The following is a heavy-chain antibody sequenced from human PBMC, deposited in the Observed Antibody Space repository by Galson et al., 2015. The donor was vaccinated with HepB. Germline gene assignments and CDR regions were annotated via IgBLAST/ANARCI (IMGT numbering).Heavy chain of an antibody. CDR1: GFTFSRYS. V-gene: IGHV3-21*05. CDR2: ISSSSSYI. D-gene: IGHD6-13*01. CDR3: ARVAAAAGHFDY. J-gene: IGHJ4*02. Sequence: SLRLSCAASGFTFSRYSMNWVRQAPGKGLEWVSYISSSSSYIYYTDSVKGRFTISRDNAKNSLYLQMNSLRAEDTAVYYCARVAAAAGHFDYWGQGTLVTVSS.